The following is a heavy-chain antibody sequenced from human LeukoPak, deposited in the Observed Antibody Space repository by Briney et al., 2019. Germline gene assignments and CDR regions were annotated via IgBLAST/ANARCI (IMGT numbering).Heavy chain of an antibody. CDR1: GGSISSHY. CDR3: ARERIPRYYFDY. V-gene: IGHV4-59*11. J-gene: IGHJ4*02. Sequence: SETLSLTCTVSGGSISSHYWSWIRRPPGKGLEWIGYIYYSGSTNYNPSLKSRVTISVDTSKNQFSLKLSSVTAADTAVYYCARERIPRYYFDYWGQGTLVTVSS. CDR2: IYYSGST.